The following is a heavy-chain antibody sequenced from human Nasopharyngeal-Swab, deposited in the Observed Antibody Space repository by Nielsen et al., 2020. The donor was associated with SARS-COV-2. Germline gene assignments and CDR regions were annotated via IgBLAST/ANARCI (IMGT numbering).Heavy chain of an antibody. Sequence: WVRQAPGQGLEWMGWISAYNGNTNYAQKLQGRVTMTTDTSTSTAYMELRGLRSDDTAVYYCARDRRGGYCSSTSCYGNDYWGQGTLVTVSS. J-gene: IGHJ4*02. D-gene: IGHD2-2*01. V-gene: IGHV1-18*01. CDR3: ARDRRGGYCSSTSCYGNDY. CDR2: ISAYNGNT.